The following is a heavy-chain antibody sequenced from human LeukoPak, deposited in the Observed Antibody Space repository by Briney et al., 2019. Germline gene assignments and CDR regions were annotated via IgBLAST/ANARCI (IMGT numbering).Heavy chain of an antibody. Sequence: GASVKVSCKASGHVFTGYYFHWVRQAPGQGLEWMGWINPKSGDTNYAQKFQGRVTMTRDTSISTAYMELSRLRSDDTAVYYCARGLTGELGGVDHWGQGTLVTVSS. CDR2: INPKSGDT. V-gene: IGHV1-2*02. J-gene: IGHJ4*02. D-gene: IGHD1-26*01. CDR3: ARGLTGELGGVDH. CDR1: GHVFTGYY.